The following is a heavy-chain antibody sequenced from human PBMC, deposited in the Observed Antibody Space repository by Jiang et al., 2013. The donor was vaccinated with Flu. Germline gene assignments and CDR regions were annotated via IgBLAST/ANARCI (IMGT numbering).Heavy chain of an antibody. Sequence: VQLVESGAEVKKPGASVKVSCKASGYTFTSHWMHWVRQAPGQGLEWMGLINPSGGVTLYAQQLQGRVTMTRDTSTSTDYMELSNLRSEDTAIYYCARDNSRVVGVTSGWWFDPWGQGTLVTVSS. V-gene: IGHV1-46*04. CDR2: INPSGGVT. J-gene: IGHJ5*02. CDR3: ARDNSRVVGVTSGWWFDP. D-gene: IGHD1-26*01. CDR1: GYTFTSHW.